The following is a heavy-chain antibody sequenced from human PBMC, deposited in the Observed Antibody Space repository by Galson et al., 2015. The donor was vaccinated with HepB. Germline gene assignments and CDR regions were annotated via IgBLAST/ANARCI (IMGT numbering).Heavy chain of an antibody. V-gene: IGHV4-59*01. D-gene: IGHD3-10*01. CDR2: IFNRGTT. Sequence: LTCSVSGGSISSYYWSWIRQPPGKGLEWIGHIFNRGTTNYNPSLGSRVTVSVDTYKNQFSLRLSSVTAADTAVYYCARLWFREEWYYYLDVWGKGTTVIVSS. CDR3: ARLWFREEWYYYLDV. J-gene: IGHJ6*03. CDR1: GGSISSYY.